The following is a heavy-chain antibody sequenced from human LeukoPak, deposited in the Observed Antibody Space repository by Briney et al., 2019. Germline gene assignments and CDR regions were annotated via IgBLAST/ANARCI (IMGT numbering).Heavy chain of an antibody. CDR3: ARIAHRYCTNGVCYKPLGY. CDR2: MNPNSGNT. V-gene: IGHV1-8*01. D-gene: IGHD2-8*01. Sequence: ASVEVSCKASGYTFTSYDINWVRQATGQGLEWMGWMNPNSGNTGYAQKFQGRVTMTRNTSISTAYMELSSLRSEDTAVYYCARIAHRYCTNGVCYKPLGYWGQGTLVTVSS. J-gene: IGHJ4*02. CDR1: GYTFTSYD.